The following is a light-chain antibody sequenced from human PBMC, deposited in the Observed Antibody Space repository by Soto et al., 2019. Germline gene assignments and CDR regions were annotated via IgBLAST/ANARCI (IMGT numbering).Light chain of an antibody. J-gene: IGLJ3*02. CDR3: QAYDYILTASV. CDR1: SSDVGAYDY. CDR2: EIN. Sequence: SVLTQPPSASGSPGQSVTISCTGTSSDVGAYDYVSWYQQHPGKAPKLMIYEINKRPSGVPDRFSGSKSGNTASLTVSGLQAEDEADYYCQAYDYILTASVFGGGTKVTV. V-gene: IGLV2-8*01.